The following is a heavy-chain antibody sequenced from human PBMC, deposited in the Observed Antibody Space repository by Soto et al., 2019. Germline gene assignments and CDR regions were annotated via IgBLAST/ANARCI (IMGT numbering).Heavy chain of an antibody. J-gene: IGHJ4*02. CDR3: ARTRYYFDY. CDR1: GGSITNYY. V-gene: IGHV4-59*12. CDR2: VFYSGSA. Sequence: PSETLSLTCTVSGGSITNYYWGWIRQPPGRGLKSIGYVFYSGSADYNPSLKSRVTISVDTSKNQFSLKLRSVTAADTAIYYCARTRYYFDYWGQGALVTVSS.